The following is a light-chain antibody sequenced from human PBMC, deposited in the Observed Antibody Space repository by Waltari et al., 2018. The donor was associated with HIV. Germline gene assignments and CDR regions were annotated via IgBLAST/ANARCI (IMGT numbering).Light chain of an antibody. J-gene: IGLJ3*02. Sequence: QLVLTQSPSASASLGASIKLTCTMNIGRRSYAIAWHQQHPGKGPRFLLRLNTNGSLTKGDGIPDRFSGSSSGAERSLTISNLQSEDEADYYCQAWGTGIRGVFGGGTKLTVL. CDR2: LNTNGSL. V-gene: IGLV4-69*01. CDR3: QAWGTGIRGV. CDR1: IGRRSYA.